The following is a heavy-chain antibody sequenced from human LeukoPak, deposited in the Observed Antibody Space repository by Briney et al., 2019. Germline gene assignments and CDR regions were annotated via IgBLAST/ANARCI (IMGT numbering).Heavy chain of an antibody. Sequence: SETLSLTCNVSGGSIGRRNYYLGWIRQPPGKWLEWIGSVYYSGTTHYNSSLKSRVSISVDTSKNHFSLKLNSVTAADTAMYYCASHLRYSSGWYNWFDPWGQGTPVTVSS. J-gene: IGHJ5*02. D-gene: IGHD6-19*01. CDR2: VYYSGTT. V-gene: IGHV4-39*02. CDR3: ASHLRYSSGWYNWFDP. CDR1: GGSIGRRNYY.